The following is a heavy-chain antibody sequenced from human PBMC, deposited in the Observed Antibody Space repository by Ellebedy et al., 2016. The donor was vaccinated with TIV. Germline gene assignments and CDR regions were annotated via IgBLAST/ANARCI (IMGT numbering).Heavy chain of an antibody. V-gene: IGHV7-4-1*02. Sequence: AASVTVSCKASGYTFNKNAINWLRQAPGQGLEWMGWINTDTGSPTYAQGFTGRFVFSLDASVTTAYLQSSSLDAEDTAVYYCARDYPAHGVCDYWGQGTLVTVSS. CDR3: ARDYPAHGVCDY. CDR1: GYTFNKNA. D-gene: IGHD2-8*01. J-gene: IGHJ4*02. CDR2: INTDTGSP.